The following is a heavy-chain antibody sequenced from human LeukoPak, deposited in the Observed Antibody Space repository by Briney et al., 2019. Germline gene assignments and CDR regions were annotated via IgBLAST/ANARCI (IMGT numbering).Heavy chain of an antibody. J-gene: IGHJ5*02. CDR1: GFTFSSYG. Sequence: PGGSLRLSCAASGFTFSSYGMSWVRQAPGKGLEWVAAISGSGDATYYADSVKGRFTISRDNPKSTLYLQINSLRAEDTAVFYCARDLRFGDHYNWNDFSWGQGTLVTVSS. D-gene: IGHD1-20*01. V-gene: IGHV3-23*01. CDR3: ARDLRFGDHYNWNDFS. CDR2: ISGSGDAT.